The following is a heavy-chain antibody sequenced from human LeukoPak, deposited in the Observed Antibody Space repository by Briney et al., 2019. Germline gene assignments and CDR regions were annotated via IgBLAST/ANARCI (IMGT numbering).Heavy chain of an antibody. Sequence: GGSLRLSCAASGFSVSTNWMHWVRQAPGKGLVWVSRINSGGSNTNYADSVRGRFTISRDNAKNTVYLQMNSLRAEDTAVYYCARGSGNYGDFDYWGQGTLVTVSS. CDR1: GFSVSTNW. V-gene: IGHV3-74*01. CDR3: ARGSGNYGDFDY. D-gene: IGHD1-26*01. J-gene: IGHJ4*02. CDR2: INSGGSNT.